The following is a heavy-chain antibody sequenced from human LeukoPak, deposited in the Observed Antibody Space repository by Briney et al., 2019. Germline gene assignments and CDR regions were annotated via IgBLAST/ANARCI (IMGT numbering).Heavy chain of an antibody. CDR3: ARRPNSGWYFDY. CDR2: IYASGGT. Sequence: SETLSLTSFVSGGSISTYYSSWIRQPAGKGLEWIGRIYASGGTNYNPSLKSRVTMSVDTSTNQFSLRLSSVTAADTAVYYCARRPNSGWYFDYWGQGTLVTVSS. V-gene: IGHV4-4*07. J-gene: IGHJ4*02. D-gene: IGHD6-19*01. CDR1: GGSISTYY.